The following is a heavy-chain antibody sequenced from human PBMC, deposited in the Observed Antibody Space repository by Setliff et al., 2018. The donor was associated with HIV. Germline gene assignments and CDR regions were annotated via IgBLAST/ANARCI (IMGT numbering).Heavy chain of an antibody. V-gene: IGHV4-61*09. Sequence: SETLSLTCTVSGGSISSGSYYWSWIRQPAGKGLEWIGHIYTSGSTNYNPPLKSRVTISVDTSKNQFSLRLTSVTTADTAVYYCARATATWLVDNWGQGTLVTVSS. J-gene: IGHJ4*02. D-gene: IGHD2-15*01. CDR1: GGSISSGSYY. CDR3: ARATATWLVDN. CDR2: IYTSGST.